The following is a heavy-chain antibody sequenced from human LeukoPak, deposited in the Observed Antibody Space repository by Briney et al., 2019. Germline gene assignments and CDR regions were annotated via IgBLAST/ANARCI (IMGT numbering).Heavy chain of an antibody. CDR2: INHSGST. Sequence: KPSETLSLTCAVYGGSFSGYYWSWIRQPPGKGLEWIGEINHSGSTNYNPSLKSRVTISVGTSKNQFSLKLSSVTAADTAVYYCARHWYSSSWYIGWGQGTLVTVSS. J-gene: IGHJ4*02. CDR3: ARHWYSSSWYIG. D-gene: IGHD6-13*01. V-gene: IGHV4-34*01. CDR1: GGSFSGYY.